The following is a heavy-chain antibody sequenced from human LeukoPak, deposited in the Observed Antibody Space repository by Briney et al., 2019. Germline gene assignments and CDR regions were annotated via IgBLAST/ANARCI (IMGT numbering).Heavy chain of an antibody. CDR2: IIDTGST. CDR1: GGSFSGYY. D-gene: IGHD6-19*01. V-gene: IGHV4-34*12. J-gene: IGHJ5*02. Sequence: PSETLSLTCAVYGGSFSGYYWTWIRQPPGKGLEWIGEIIDTGSTKYNSSLKSRVTISVDTSKNQFSLKLSSVTAADTALYHCASSWFAVGGTETNWFDPWGQGTLVTVSS. CDR3: ASSWFAVGGTETNWFDP.